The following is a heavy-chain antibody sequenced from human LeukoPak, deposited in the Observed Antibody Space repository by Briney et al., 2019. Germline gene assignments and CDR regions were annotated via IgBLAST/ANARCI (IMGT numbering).Heavy chain of an antibody. CDR3: ARDDGSGRPNYYYYYGMDV. Sequence: SVKVSCKASGGTFSSYAISWVRQAPGQGLEWMGRIIPILGIANYAQKFQGRVTITADKSTSTAYMELSSLRSEDTAVYYCARDDGSGRPNYYYYYGMDVWGQGTTVTVSS. CDR1: GGTFSSYA. D-gene: IGHD3-10*01. J-gene: IGHJ6*02. V-gene: IGHV1-69*04. CDR2: IIPILGIA.